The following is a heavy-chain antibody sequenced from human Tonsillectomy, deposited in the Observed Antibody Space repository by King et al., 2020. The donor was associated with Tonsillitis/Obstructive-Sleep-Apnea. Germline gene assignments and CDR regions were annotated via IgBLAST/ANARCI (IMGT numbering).Heavy chain of an antibody. CDR1: GFTFSSYG. D-gene: IGHD2-2*02. Sequence: VQLVESGGGVVQPGRSLRLSCAASGFTFSSYGMHWVRQAPGKGLEWVAVISYDGSNKYYADSVKGRFTITRDNSKNTLYPQMNSLRAEDTAVYYCAIPGVVVPAAIRGGYNWFDPWGQGTLVTVSS. CDR3: AIPGVVVPAAIRGGYNWFDP. V-gene: IGHV3-30*03. CDR2: ISYDGSNK. J-gene: IGHJ5*02.